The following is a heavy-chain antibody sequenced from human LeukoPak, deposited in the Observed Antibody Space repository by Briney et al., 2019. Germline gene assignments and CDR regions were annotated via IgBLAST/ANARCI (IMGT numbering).Heavy chain of an antibody. V-gene: IGHV1-69*05. J-gene: IGHJ4*02. Sequence: GASVKVPCKASGGTFSSYAISWVRQAPGQGLEWMGGIIPIFGTANYAQKFQGRVTITTDESTSTAYMELSSLRSEDTAVYYCARGKHGYNYVRDFSLRYWGQGTLVTVSS. CDR2: IIPIFGTA. D-gene: IGHD5-24*01. CDR1: GGTFSSYA. CDR3: ARGKHGYNYVRDFSLRY.